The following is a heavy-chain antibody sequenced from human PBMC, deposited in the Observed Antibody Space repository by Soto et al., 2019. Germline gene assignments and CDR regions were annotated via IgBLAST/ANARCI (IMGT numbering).Heavy chain of an antibody. J-gene: IGHJ4*02. V-gene: IGHV4-34*01. CDR1: GGSFSGYY. CDR3: ARTYSSSWSPFEY. Sequence: QVQLQQWGAGLLKPSETLSLTCAVYGGSFSGYYWSWIRQPPGKGLEWIGEINQSGSTNYNPSLKSRDTISVDTSKNQFSLKLSSVTAADTAVHYCARTYSSSWSPFEYWGQGTLVTVSS. D-gene: IGHD6-13*01. CDR2: INQSGST.